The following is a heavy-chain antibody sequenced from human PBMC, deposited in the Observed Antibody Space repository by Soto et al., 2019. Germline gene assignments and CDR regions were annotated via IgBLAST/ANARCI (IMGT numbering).Heavy chain of an antibody. V-gene: IGHV4-59*01. J-gene: IGHJ4*01. CDR3: VAGPDRAKSAY. CDR2: GLRPDYT. CDR1: CGSINDYY. Sequence: PSETLSLTCTVSCGSINDYYWSWTRQPPGKGLEWIAYGLRPDYTGYNPSLRNRVTISSDTSKNQFSLRLISVTAADTVVYYCVAGPDRAKSAYWGEGTLVTVSS.